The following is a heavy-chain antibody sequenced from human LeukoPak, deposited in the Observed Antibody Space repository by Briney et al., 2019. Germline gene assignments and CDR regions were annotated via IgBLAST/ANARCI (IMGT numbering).Heavy chain of an antibody. Sequence: GGSLRLSCAASGFTFSNYAMSWVRQAPGKGLEWVSAISGSDGSTNYADSVKGRFTISRDNSKNTLYLQMNSLRAEDTAVYYCARSSAGRRIAAAADFDYWGQGTLVTVSS. J-gene: IGHJ4*02. CDR3: ARSSAGRRIAAAADFDY. D-gene: IGHD6-13*01. CDR2: ISGSDGST. CDR1: GFTFSNYA. V-gene: IGHV3-23*01.